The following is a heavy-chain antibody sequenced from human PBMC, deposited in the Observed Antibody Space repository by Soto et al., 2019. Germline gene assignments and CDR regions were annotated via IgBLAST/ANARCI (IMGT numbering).Heavy chain of an antibody. V-gene: IGHV4-4*02. CDR3: ARIAVAGTRFDS. Sequence: QVQLQESGPGLVKPSGTLSLTCAVSGGSISSSNWWSWVRQPPGKGLEWIGEIYHSGSTNYNPSLKRRATISVDKSKSQFSLKLSSVTPGDTAVYYCARIAVAGTRFDSWGQGTLVTVSS. J-gene: IGHJ4*02. CDR1: GGSISSSNW. D-gene: IGHD6-19*01. CDR2: IYHSGST.